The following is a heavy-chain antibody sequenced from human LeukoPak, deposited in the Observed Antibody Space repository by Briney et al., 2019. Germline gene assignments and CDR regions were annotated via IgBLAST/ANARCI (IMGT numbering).Heavy chain of an antibody. Sequence: SQTLSLTCAISGDSVSSNSAAWNWIRQSPSRGLEWLGRTYYRSKWYNDYAVSVKGRIAINPDTSKNQFSLQLNSVTPEDTAVYYCARAKGRSCLFDYWGQGTLVTVSS. CDR1: GDSVSSNSAA. V-gene: IGHV6-1*01. CDR3: ARAKGRSCLFDY. CDR2: TYYRSKWYN. J-gene: IGHJ4*02. D-gene: IGHD2-2*01.